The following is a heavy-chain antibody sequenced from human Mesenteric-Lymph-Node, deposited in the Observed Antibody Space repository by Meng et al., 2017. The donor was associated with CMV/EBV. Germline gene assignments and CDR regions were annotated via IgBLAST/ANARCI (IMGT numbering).Heavy chain of an antibody. V-gene: IGHV3-21*01. CDR2: ISYSSNYK. CDR3: VQGGSCSSTTCYNLGWFAP. D-gene: IGHD2-2*03. J-gene: IGHJ5*02. CDR1: FSPYI. Sequence: FSPYIMNWVRQAPGKGLEWVSSISYSSNYKYYVDSVKGRFTISRDNSKNTLYLQLNSLRAEDTAVYYCVQGGSCSSTTCYNLGWFAPWGQGTLVTVS.